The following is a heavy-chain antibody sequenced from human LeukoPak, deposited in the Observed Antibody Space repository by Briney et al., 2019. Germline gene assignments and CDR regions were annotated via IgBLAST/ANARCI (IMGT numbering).Heavy chain of an antibody. CDR1: GFTFSSNA. CDR2: ISGSGGSK. Sequence: SGGSLRLSCAASGFTFSSNAMSWVRQTPGKGLEWVSGISGSGGSKKYADSVKGRFTISRDSSKNTLYLQMSGLTVADTAVYLCAKDSGSWQYWGQGTLVTVSS. J-gene: IGHJ4*02. V-gene: IGHV3-23*01. D-gene: IGHD6-13*01. CDR3: AKDSGSWQY.